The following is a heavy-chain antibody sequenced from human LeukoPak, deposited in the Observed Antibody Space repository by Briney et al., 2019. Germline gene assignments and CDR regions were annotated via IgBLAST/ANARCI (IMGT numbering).Heavy chain of an antibody. CDR3: ARLDYYDSSGLIDY. CDR1: GGSITSRNYY. D-gene: IGHD3-22*01. CDR2: IYDSGST. V-gene: IGHV4-39*01. J-gene: IGHJ4*02. Sequence: PSETLSLTCTVSGGSITSRNYYWSWIRQPPGKGLEWIGTIYDSGSTYYNPSLKSRVTISVDTSKNQFPLKLNSVTAADTAVYYCARLDYYDSSGLIDYWGQGTLVIVSS.